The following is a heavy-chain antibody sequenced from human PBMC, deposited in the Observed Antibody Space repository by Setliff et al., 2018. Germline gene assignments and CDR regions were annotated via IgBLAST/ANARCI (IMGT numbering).Heavy chain of an antibody. CDR3: ARQRRWFGPQPIDY. J-gene: IGHJ4*02. CDR1: GYSISSGYY. Sequence: SETLSLTCAVSGYSISSGYYWGWIRQPPGKGLEWIGRRGPNGSTNYNPSLKSRVTISVDTSKKQFSLKMRSVTAADTAVYYCARQRRWFGPQPIDYWGQGTQVTVSS. V-gene: IGHV4-38-2*01. CDR2: RGPNGST. D-gene: IGHD3-10*01.